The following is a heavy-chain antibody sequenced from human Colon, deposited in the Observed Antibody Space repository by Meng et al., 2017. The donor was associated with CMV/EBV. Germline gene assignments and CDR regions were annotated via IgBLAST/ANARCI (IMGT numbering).Heavy chain of an antibody. CDR2: VNSYGTST. J-gene: IGHJ4*02. Sequence: ESLKISCATSGFTFSSYWMHWVRQAPGKGLVWVSRVNSYGTSTSYADSVKGRFTISRDNAENTLDLQMNSQRAEDTAVYYCTRGNSHAHDYWGQGTLVTVSS. CDR1: GFTFSSYW. V-gene: IGHV3-74*01. CDR3: TRGNSHAHDY. D-gene: IGHD4-23*01.